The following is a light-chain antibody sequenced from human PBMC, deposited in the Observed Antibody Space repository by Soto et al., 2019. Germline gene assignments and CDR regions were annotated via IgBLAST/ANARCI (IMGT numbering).Light chain of an antibody. J-gene: IGKJ4*01. CDR3: QQYNSVSLLT. CDR2: KAS. V-gene: IGKV1-5*03. Sequence: DIQMTQSPSTLSASVGDRVTITCRASQSISSWLAWYQQKPGKAPKLLMYKASTLESGVPSRFSGSGSGTEFTLTISSLQPDDVATYDCQQYNSVSLLTFGGGTKVEIK. CDR1: QSISSW.